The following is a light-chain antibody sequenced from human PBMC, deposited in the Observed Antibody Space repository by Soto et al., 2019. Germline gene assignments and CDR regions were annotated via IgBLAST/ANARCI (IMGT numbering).Light chain of an antibody. CDR2: LDSDGSH. Sequence: QPVLTQSPSASASLGASVKLTCTLSSGHSSYAIAWHQQQPEKGPRYLMKLDSDGSHTKGDAIPDRFSGSGSGAERYLTISRLQSEDEADYYCQTWGTGIHVVFGGGTKLTVL. CDR3: QTWGTGIHVV. V-gene: IGLV4-69*01. CDR1: SGHSSYA. J-gene: IGLJ2*01.